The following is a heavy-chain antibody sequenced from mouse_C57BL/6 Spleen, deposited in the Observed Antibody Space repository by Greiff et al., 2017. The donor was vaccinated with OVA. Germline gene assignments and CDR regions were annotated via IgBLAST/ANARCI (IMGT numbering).Heavy chain of an antibody. V-gene: IGHV1-82*01. CDR1: GYAFSSSW. CDR2: IYPGDGDT. J-gene: IGHJ2*01. D-gene: IGHD1-1*02. CDR3: ARRGGGYFDY. Sequence: VQLQQSGPELVKPGASVKISCKASGYAFSSSWMNWVKQRPGQGLEWIGRIYPGDGDTNYNGKFKGKATLTADKSSSTAYMQLSSLTSEDSAVYACARRGGGYFDYWGQGTTLTVSA.